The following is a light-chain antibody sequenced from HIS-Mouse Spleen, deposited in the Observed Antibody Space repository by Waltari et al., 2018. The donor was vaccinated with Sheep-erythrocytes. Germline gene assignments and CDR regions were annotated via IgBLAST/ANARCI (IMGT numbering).Light chain of an antibody. CDR3: SSYTSSSTVV. J-gene: IGLJ2*01. Sequence: QSALTQPASVSGSPGQSITISCPGTSGDVCGDHHVAWYQQHPSKAPKLMIYEVSNRPSGVSNRFSGSKSGNTASLTISGLQAEDEADYYCSSYTSSSTVVFGGGTKLTVL. CDR1: SGDVCGDHH. CDR2: EVS. V-gene: IGLV2-14*01.